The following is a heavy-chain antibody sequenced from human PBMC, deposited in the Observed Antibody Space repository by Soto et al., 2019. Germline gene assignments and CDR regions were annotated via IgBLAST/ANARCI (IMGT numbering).Heavy chain of an antibody. CDR3: AIFLPSAVGDPTLVAF. CDR1: GFTFGIHW. J-gene: IGHJ4*02. Sequence: PGGSLRLSCAASGFTFGIHWMHWVRQAPGKGLVWVSRINGDGTSTGYADSVKGRFTISRDNAKNTLYLQMNSLRAEDTALYYCAIFLPSAVGDPTLVAFWGKGSLVPGSS. CDR2: INGDGTST. D-gene: IGHD2-15*01. V-gene: IGHV3-74*01.